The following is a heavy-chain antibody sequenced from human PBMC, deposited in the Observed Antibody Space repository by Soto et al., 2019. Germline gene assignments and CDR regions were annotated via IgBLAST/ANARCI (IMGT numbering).Heavy chain of an antibody. CDR3: ARGLKGYYGVDV. Sequence: EVQLVESGGGLVQPGGSPRLSCAASGFTFSSYWIHWVRQAPGQGLVWVSRINSDGSITNYADSVKGRFTISRDNAKNTVYLEMDSLRAEDAAVYYCARGLKGYYGVDVWGQGTTVAVSS. CDR1: GFTFSSYW. CDR2: INSDGSIT. D-gene: IGHD3-22*01. V-gene: IGHV3-74*01. J-gene: IGHJ6*02.